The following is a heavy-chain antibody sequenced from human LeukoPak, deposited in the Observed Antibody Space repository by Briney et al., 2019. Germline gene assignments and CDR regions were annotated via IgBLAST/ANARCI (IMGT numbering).Heavy chain of an antibody. CDR2: IKSKTDGGTT. J-gene: IGHJ4*02. V-gene: IGHV3-15*01. CDR3: TTSITIFGVVMVY. D-gene: IGHD3-3*01. Sequence: GGSLRLSCAASGFTFSNAWMSWVRQAPGKGREWVGRIKSKTDGGTTDYAAPVKGRFTISRDDSKNTLYLQMNSLKTEDTAVYYCTTSITIFGVVMVYWGQGTLVTVSS. CDR1: GFTFSNAW.